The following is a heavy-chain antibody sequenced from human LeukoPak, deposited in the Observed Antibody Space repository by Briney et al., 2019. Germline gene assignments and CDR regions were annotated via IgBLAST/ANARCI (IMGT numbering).Heavy chain of an antibody. D-gene: IGHD2-2*01. V-gene: IGHV3-33*01. CDR3: VRSARDCSSTSCRLDP. J-gene: IGHJ5*02. CDR2: IWYDGSNK. Sequence: PGGSLRLSCAASGFSFSSYGMHWVRQAPGKGLEWVAVIWYDGSNKYYVDPVKGRFTISRDNSKNTLYLQMNSLRAEDTAGYYCVRSARDCSSTSCRLDPWGQGTLVTVSS. CDR1: GFSFSSYG.